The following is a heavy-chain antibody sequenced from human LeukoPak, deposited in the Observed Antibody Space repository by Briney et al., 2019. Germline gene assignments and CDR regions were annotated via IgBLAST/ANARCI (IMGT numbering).Heavy chain of an antibody. CDR2: IYYSGST. D-gene: IGHD3-3*01. V-gene: IGHV4-31*03. J-gene: IGHJ4*02. CDR3: ARAWGPSLWRGYQYGTGYFDY. CDR1: GGSISSGGYY. Sequence: SETLSLTCTVSGGSISSGGYYWSWIRQHPGKGLEWIGYIYYSGSTYYNPSLKSRVTISVDTSKNQFSLKLSSVTAADTAVYYCARAWGPSLWRGYQYGTGYFDYWGQGTLVTVSS.